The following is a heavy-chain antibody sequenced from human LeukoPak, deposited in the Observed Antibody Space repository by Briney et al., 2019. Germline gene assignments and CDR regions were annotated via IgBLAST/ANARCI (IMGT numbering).Heavy chain of an antibody. CDR1: GGSINNYH. J-gene: IGHJ4*02. CDR2: IYTDGST. V-gene: IGHV4-4*07. Sequence: SETLSLTCTVSGGSINNYHWSWIRQPAGKGLEWIGQIYTDGSTNYNPPLKSRVTMSIDTTEDRVSLTIRSVTAADTAFYYCARRDISSGWSFDYWGQGTLVTVFS. D-gene: IGHD6-19*01. CDR3: ARRDISSGWSFDY.